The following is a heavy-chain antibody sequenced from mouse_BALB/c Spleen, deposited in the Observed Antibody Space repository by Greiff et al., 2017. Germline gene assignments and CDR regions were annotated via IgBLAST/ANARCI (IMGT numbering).Heavy chain of an antibody. CDR2: IDPENGDT. J-gene: IGHJ2*01. CDR1: GFNINDYY. V-gene: IGHV14-4*02. D-gene: IGHD2-14*01. Sequence: VQLQQSGAELVRPGASVKLSCTASGFNINDYYMHWVKLRPEQGLEWIGWIDPENGDTEYAPKFQGKATMTADTSSNTAYLQLSSLTSEDTAVYYSNAGGGTYYFDYWGQGTTLTVSS. CDR3: NAGGGTYYFDY.